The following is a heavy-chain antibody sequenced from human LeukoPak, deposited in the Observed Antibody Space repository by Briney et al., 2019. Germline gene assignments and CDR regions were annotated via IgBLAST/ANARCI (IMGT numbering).Heavy chain of an antibody. V-gene: IGHV1-18*01. CDR1: GYTFSNYG. J-gene: IGHJ4*02. CDR3: ATVYSYDSSAYYRLDY. Sequence: ASVKVSCKGSGYTFSNYGISWVRQAPGQGLEWMGWIDAFNGDINYGKKFQGRVTMTEDTSTDTAYMELSSLRSEDTAVYYCATVYSYDSSAYYRLDYWGQGTLVTVSS. D-gene: IGHD3-22*01. CDR2: IDAFNGDI.